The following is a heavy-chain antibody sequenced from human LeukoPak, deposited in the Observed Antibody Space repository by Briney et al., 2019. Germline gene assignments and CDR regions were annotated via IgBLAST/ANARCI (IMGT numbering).Heavy chain of an antibody. Sequence: ASVKVSCKASGGTFSSYAISWVRQAPGQGLEWMGGIIPIFGTANYAQKFQDRVTITADKSTSTAYMELGSLRSEDTAVYYCARKVPNDSSGYYYRGQFDPWGQGTLVTVSS. CDR3: ARKVPNDSSGYYYRGQFDP. CDR1: GGTFSSYA. CDR2: IIPIFGTA. D-gene: IGHD3-22*01. J-gene: IGHJ5*02. V-gene: IGHV1-69*06.